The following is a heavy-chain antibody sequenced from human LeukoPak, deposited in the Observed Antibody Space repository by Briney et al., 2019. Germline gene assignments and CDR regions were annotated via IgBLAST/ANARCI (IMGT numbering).Heavy chain of an antibody. J-gene: IGHJ4*02. CDR3: ARSVVPAAHFDY. D-gene: IGHD2-2*01. CDR2: IYYSGST. Sequence: PETLSLTCTVSGGSISSYYWSWIRQPPGKGLEWIGYIYYSGSTNYNPSLKSRVTISVDTSKNQFSLKLSSVTAADTAVYYCARSVVPAAHFDYWGQGTLVTVSS. V-gene: IGHV4-59*01. CDR1: GGSISSYY.